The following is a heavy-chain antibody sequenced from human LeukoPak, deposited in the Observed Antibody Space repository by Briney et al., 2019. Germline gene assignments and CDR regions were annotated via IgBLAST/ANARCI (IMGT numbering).Heavy chain of an antibody. CDR3: ARDSGGTDAFDI. CDR1: GGSISSSSYY. D-gene: IGHD3-10*01. Sequence: SETLSLTCTVSGGSISSSSYYWGWIRQPPGKGLEWIGSIYYSGSTYYNPSLKSRVTISVDTSKNQFSLKLSSVTAADTAVYYCARDSGGTDAFDIWGQGTMVTVSS. J-gene: IGHJ3*02. V-gene: IGHV4-39*07. CDR2: IYYSGST.